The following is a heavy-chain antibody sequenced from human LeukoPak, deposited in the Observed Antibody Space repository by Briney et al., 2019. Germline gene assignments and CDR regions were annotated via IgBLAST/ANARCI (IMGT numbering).Heavy chain of an antibody. J-gene: IGHJ4*02. V-gene: IGHV4-39*07. CDR2: INHSGST. CDR1: GGSIGSSTYS. D-gene: IGHD3-10*01. Sequence: SETLSLTCTVSGGSIGSSTYSWGWIRQPPGKGLEWIGEINHSGSTNYNPSLKSRVTISVDTSKNQFSLKLSSVTAADTAVYYCARGRALLWFGEPYYFDYWGQGTLVTVSS. CDR3: ARGRALLWFGEPYYFDY.